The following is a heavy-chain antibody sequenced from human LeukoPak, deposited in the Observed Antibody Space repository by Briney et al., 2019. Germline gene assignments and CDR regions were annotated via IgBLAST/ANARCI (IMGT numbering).Heavy chain of an antibody. J-gene: IGHJ6*02. D-gene: IGHD3-10*01. CDR3: AKDLRGSGSSGYGMDV. Sequence: GGSLRLSCAASGFTFDDYAMHWVRQAPGKGLEWVSGISWNSGSTGYADSVKGRFTISRDNAKNSLYLQMNSLRAEDTALYYCAKDLRGSGSSGYGMDVWGQGTTVTVSS. CDR2: ISWNSGST. V-gene: IGHV3-9*01. CDR1: GFTFDDYA.